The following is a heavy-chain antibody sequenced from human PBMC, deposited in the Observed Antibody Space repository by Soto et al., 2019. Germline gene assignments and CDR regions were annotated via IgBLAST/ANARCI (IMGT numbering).Heavy chain of an antibody. V-gene: IGHV1-18*04. CDR3: ASFMVPAAIVYSSSWTLPYNWFDP. Sequence: ASVKVSCKASGYTFTSYGISWVRQAPGQGLEWMGWISAYNGNTNYAQKLQGRVTMTTDTSTSTAYMELRSLRSDDTAVYYCASFMVPAAIVYSSSWTLPYNWFDPWGQGTLVNVSS. CDR2: ISAYNGNT. CDR1: GYTFTSYG. J-gene: IGHJ5*02. D-gene: IGHD6-13*01.